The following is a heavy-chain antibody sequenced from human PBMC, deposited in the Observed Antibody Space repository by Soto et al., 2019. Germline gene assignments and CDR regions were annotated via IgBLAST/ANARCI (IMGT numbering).Heavy chain of an antibody. J-gene: IGHJ4*02. CDR2: IRSKANNYAT. CDR1: GFTFSGSA. Sequence: GGSLRLSCAASGFTFSGSAIHWVRQASGKGLEWVGRIRSKANNYATAYSASVKGRFTISRDDSENAAFLQMNSLKTEDTAVYYCLPGITVPGPDYWGQGTLVTVSS. V-gene: IGHV3-73*01. CDR3: LPGITVPGPDY. D-gene: IGHD6-19*01.